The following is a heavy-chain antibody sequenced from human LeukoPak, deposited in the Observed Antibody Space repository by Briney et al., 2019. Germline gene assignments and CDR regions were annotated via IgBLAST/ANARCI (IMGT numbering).Heavy chain of an antibody. CDR1: GFTFSSYW. J-gene: IGHJ3*02. V-gene: IGHV3-7*01. Sequence: GGSLRLSCAASGFTFSSYWMSWVRRAPGKGLEWVANIKQDGSEKYYVDSVKGRFTISRDNAKNSLYLQMNSLRAEDTAVYYCARDRAFGGVIGAFDIWGQGTMVTVSS. D-gene: IGHD3-16*01. CDR3: ARDRAFGGVIGAFDI. CDR2: IKQDGSEK.